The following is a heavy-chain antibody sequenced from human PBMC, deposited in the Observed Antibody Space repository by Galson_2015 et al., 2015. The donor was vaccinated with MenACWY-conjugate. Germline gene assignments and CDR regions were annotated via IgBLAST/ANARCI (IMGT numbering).Heavy chain of an antibody. CDR2: ISSSSSTI. Sequence: SLRLSCAASGFTFSSYSMNWVRQAPGKGLEWVSYISSSSSTIYYADSVKGRFTISRDNAKNSLYLQMNSLRDEDTAVYYCARDLSSSGYGDFDYWGQGTLVTVSS. D-gene: IGHD5-12*01. V-gene: IGHV3-48*02. J-gene: IGHJ4*02. CDR1: GFTFSSYS. CDR3: ARDLSSSGYGDFDY.